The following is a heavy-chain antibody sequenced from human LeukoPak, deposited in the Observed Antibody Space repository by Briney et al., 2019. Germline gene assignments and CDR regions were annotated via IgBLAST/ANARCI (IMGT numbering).Heavy chain of an antibody. J-gene: IGHJ4*02. CDR1: GGTFSSYA. D-gene: IGHD2-15*01. Sequence: SVKVSCKASGGTFSSYAISWVRQAPGQGLEWMGGIIPIFSTANYAQKFQGRVTITADESTSTAYMELSSLRSEDTAVYYCARDSGYCSGGSCYSGIDYWGQGTLVTVSS. V-gene: IGHV1-69*13. CDR2: IIPIFSTA. CDR3: ARDSGYCSGGSCYSGIDY.